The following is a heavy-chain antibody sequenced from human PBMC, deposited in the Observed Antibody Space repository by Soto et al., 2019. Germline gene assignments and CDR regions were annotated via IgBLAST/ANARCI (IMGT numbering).Heavy chain of an antibody. J-gene: IGHJ5*02. CDR2: IYYSGST. V-gene: IGHV4-59*08. CDR3: ARLGIAATDNWFDP. D-gene: IGHD2-15*01. Sequence: SETLSLTCTVSGGSISSDYWSWIRQPPGKGLEWIGYIYYSGSTNYNPSLKSRVTISVDMSKNQFSLKLSSVTAADTAVYYCARLGIAATDNWFDPWGQGTLVTVSS. CDR1: GGSISSDY.